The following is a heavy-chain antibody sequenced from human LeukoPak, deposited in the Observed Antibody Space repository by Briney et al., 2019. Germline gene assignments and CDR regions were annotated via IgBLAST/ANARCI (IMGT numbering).Heavy chain of an antibody. D-gene: IGHD5-18*01. Sequence: PGGSLRLSCAASGFTFDDYAMHWVRQAPGKGLEWVSLISGDGGSTYYADSVKGRFTISRDNSKNSLYLQMNSLRTEDTALYYCAKDDGYSDDYYYYYYMDVWGKGTTVTVS. V-gene: IGHV3-43*02. CDR3: AKDDGYSDDYYYYYYMDV. CDR2: ISGDGGST. J-gene: IGHJ6*03. CDR1: GFTFDDYA.